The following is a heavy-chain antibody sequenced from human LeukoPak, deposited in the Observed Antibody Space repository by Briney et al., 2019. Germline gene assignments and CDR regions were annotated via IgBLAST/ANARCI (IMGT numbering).Heavy chain of an antibody. J-gene: IGHJ4*02. CDR3: ARFEVNHEDSCSFYYFDY. CDR2: IYPDDFDT. V-gene: IGHV5-51*01. D-gene: IGHD3-22*01. CDR1: GYAFASYW. Sequence: GEFLQISCRVSGYAFASYWIGWVRQVPGKGLEWMGIIYPDDFDTKYSPSFQGQVTFSADKSINTAYLQWSSLKASDTAMYYCARFEVNHEDSCSFYYFDYWGQGTLVTVSS.